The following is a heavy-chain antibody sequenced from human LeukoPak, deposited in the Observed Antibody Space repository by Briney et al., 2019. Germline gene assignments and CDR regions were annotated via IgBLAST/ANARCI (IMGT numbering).Heavy chain of an antibody. J-gene: IGHJ4*02. V-gene: IGHV1-18*01. CDR2: ISAYNGNT. CDR1: GYTFTSYG. CDR3: ARFTATQDIVVVPADY. Sequence: ASVKVSCKASGYTFTSYGISWVRQAPGQGLEWMGWISAYNGNTNYAQKLQGRVTLTTDTSTSTAYMELRSLRSDDTAVYYRARFTATQDIVVVPADYWGQGTLVTVSS. D-gene: IGHD2-2*01.